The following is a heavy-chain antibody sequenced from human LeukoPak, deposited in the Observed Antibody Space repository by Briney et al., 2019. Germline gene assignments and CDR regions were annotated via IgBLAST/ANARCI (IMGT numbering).Heavy chain of an antibody. D-gene: IGHD2-15*01. V-gene: IGHV1-3*01. J-gene: IGHJ5*02. Sequence: ASVKVSCKASGYTFTSYAMHWVRQAPGQRLEWMGWINAGNGNTKYSQKLQGRVTMTTDTSTSTACMELRSLRSDDTAVYYCARARMGVVVAATKDSWFDPWGQGTLVTVSS. CDR1: GYTFTSYA. CDR2: INAGNGNT. CDR3: ARARMGVVVAATKDSWFDP.